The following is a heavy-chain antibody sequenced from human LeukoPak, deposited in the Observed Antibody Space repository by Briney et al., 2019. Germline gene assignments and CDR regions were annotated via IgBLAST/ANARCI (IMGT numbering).Heavy chain of an antibody. CDR3: ARDKSLVRGVIIRDDY. J-gene: IGHJ4*02. CDR2: ISSSSSYI. D-gene: IGHD3-10*01. Sequence: GGSLRLSCAASGFTFSSYSMNWVRQAPGKGREWVSSISSSSSYIYYADSVKGRFTISRDNTKNSLYLQMNSLRAEDTAVYYCARDKSLVRGVIIRDDYWGQGTLVTVSS. CDR1: GFTFSSYS. V-gene: IGHV3-21*01.